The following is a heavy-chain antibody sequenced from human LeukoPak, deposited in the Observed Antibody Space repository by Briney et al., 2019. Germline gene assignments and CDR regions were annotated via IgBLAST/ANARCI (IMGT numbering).Heavy chain of an antibody. D-gene: IGHD3-9*01. CDR2: INHNGEAI. J-gene: IGHJ4*02. Sequence: GGSLRLSCAASGFPFSSHVLSWVRQAPGKGLEWIAYINHNGEAIYYPDFVKGRFIISRDNAKNSLFLQMNDLRDEDTDVYYCARDYDWAFDFWGQGTRVTVSS. CDR1: GFPFSSHV. V-gene: IGHV3-48*02. CDR3: ARDYDWAFDF.